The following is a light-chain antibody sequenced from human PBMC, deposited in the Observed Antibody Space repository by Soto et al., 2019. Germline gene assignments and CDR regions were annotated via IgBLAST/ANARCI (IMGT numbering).Light chain of an antibody. J-gene: IGKJ5*01. CDR2: GAS. V-gene: IGKV3-15*01. CDR1: QSISDT. CDR3: QQRAGSST. Sequence: EIVMTHSPATLSVSPGGRATLSCRASQSISDTLAWYQQKPGQAPRLLIYGASRRATGFPARFSGSGSGTDFTLTISRLEPEDFAVYYCQQRAGSSTFGQGTRLEIK.